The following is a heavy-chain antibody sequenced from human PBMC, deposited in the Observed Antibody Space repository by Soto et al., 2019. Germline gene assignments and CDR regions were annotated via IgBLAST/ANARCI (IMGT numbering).Heavy chain of an antibody. D-gene: IGHD1-7*01. CDR3: ARNGITGTTSSFYYGMDV. CDR2: ISSSTVTI. Sequence: EVQLVESGGGLVQPGGSLRLSCAASGFTFSSYSMNWVRQAPGKGLEWVSYISSSTVTIYYADYVKGRFTNSRDNAKNSLYLQMNSLRDEDTAVYYCARNGITGTTSSFYYGMDVWGQGTTVTVSS. CDR1: GFTFSSYS. V-gene: IGHV3-48*02. J-gene: IGHJ6*02.